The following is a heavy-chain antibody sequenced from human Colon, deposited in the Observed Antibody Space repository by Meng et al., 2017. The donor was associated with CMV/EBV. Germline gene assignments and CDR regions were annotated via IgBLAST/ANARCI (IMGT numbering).Heavy chain of an antibody. D-gene: IGHD4-23*01. CDR3: ARRPTPRTGFDF. J-gene: IGHJ4*02. CDR1: GGSINSASYF. Sequence: VSGGSINSASYFWGWIRQSPGKGLEWIGSIIYSGSTYYNPSLKSQATLYVDTSKNQFSVRLSSVTAADTGVYYCARRPTPRTGFDFWGQGTLVTVSS. CDR2: IIYSGST. V-gene: IGHV4-39*07.